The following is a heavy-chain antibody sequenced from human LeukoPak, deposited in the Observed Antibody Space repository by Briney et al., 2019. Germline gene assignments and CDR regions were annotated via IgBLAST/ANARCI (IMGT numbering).Heavy chain of an antibody. CDR1: GGTFSIYA. D-gene: IGHD2-2*02. V-gene: IGHV1-69*13. CDR2: IIPIFGTA. J-gene: IGHJ5*02. Sequence: ASVKVSFKASGGTFSIYAISWVRQAPGQGLEWMGGIIPIFGTANYAQKFQGRVTITADESTSTAYMELSSLRSEDTAVYYCARDADPTYQLLYSGWFDPWGQGTLVTVSP. CDR3: ARDADPTYQLLYSGWFDP.